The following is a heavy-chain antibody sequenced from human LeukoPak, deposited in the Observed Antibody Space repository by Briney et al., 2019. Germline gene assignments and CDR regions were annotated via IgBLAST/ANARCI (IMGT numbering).Heavy chain of an antibody. CDR2: ISYDGSNK. D-gene: IGHD6-19*01. CDR1: GFTFSSYG. Sequence: PWRSLRLSCAASGFTFSSYGMHRVRQAPGQGLEWLAVISYDGSNKYYADSVKGRFTISRDNSKNTLYLQMNSLRAEDTAVYYCAKGGYSSGWYLNNWFDPWGQGTLVTVSS. V-gene: IGHV3-30*18. J-gene: IGHJ5*02. CDR3: AKGGYSSGWYLNNWFDP.